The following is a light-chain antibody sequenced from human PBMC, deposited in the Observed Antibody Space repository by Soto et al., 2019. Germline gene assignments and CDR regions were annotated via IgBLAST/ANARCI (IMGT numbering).Light chain of an antibody. CDR3: QQRSNWPPIT. CDR1: QSVGSSY. CDR2: DVS. V-gene: IGKV3D-20*02. J-gene: IGKJ5*01. Sequence: EIVLTQSPGTLSLSPGDRAILSYRASQSVGSSYLAWYQQKPGQAPRLLIYDVSSRATGIPDRFSGSGSGTDFTLTISSLEPEDFAVYYCQQRSNWPPITFGQGTRLEIK.